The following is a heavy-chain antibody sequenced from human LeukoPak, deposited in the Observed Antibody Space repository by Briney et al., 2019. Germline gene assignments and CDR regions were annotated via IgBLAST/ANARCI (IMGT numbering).Heavy chain of an antibody. CDR3: ARGLGRFGELFPFDY. Sequence: SETLSLTCTVSADSIVSFHWSWIRRSAGKGLEWIGRVFHSGTTKNPSLKSRVTMSLDTSKNLLSLTMTSVTAADTAIYFCARGLGRFGELFPFDYWGQGTLVTVSS. V-gene: IGHV4-4*07. D-gene: IGHD3-10*01. CDR1: ADSIVSFH. CDR2: VFHSGTT. J-gene: IGHJ4*02.